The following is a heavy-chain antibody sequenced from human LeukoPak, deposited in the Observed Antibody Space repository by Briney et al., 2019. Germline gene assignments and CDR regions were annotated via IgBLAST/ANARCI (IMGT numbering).Heavy chain of an antibody. V-gene: IGHV1-69*13. CDR3: ARPVVAATYAAFDI. J-gene: IGHJ3*02. CDR2: IIPIFGTA. Sequence: GASVKVSCKASGGTFSSYAISWVRQAPGQGLEWMGGIIPIFGTANYAQKFQGRVTITADESTSTAYMELSSLRSEDTAVYYCARPVVAATYAAFDIWGQGTMVTVSS. CDR1: GGTFSSYA. D-gene: IGHD2-15*01.